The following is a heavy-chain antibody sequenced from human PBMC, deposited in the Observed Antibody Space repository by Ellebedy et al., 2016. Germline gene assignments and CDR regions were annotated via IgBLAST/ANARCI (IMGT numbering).Heavy chain of an antibody. V-gene: IGHV3-15*01. D-gene: IGHD4-17*01. J-gene: IGHJ4*02. CDR1: GFTFSNTW. CDR2: IKSENDGGTT. CDR3: TAGDYPLFRH. Sequence: GESLKISXAASGFTFSNTWMSWVRQAPGKGLEWVGRIKSENDGGTTDYAAFVKGRFTISRDDSKNTLYLTINSLKVEETAVYYCTAGDYPLFRHWGQGTLVTVSS.